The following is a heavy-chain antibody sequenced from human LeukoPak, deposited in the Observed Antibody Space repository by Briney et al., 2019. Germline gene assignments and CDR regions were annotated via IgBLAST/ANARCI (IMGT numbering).Heavy chain of an antibody. CDR1: GYTFTNYG. CDR3: AIGSMPGDF. J-gene: IGHJ4*02. CDR2: ISAYNGNT. D-gene: IGHD2/OR15-2a*01. V-gene: IGHV1-18*01. Sequence: GASVTVSCKASGYTFTNYGISWVRQPPGQGLEWMGWISAYNGNTNYAQKLQGRLTMTTMTTNTSTSTAYMERRSLRSDDTAVYYCAIGSMPGDFWGQGTLVTVSS.